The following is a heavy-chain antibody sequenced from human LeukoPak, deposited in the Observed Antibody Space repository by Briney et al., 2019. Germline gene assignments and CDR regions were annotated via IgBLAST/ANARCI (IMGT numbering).Heavy chain of an antibody. V-gene: IGHV4-59*01. CDR3: ARGGARGSSAFDI. CDR1: GDSISAFY. CDR2: IYYSGST. Sequence: PSETLSPTCTVSGDSISAFYWSWIRQPPGKGLEWIGYIYYSGSTNYNPSLKSRVTISIETSKNQFSLKLRSVTAADTAVYYCARGGARGSSAFDIWGQGTMVTVSS. D-gene: IGHD3-10*01. J-gene: IGHJ3*02.